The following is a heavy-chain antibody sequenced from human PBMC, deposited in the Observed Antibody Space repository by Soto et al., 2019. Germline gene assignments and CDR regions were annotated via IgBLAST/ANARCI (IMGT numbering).Heavy chain of an antibody. J-gene: IGHJ6*02. CDR2: INHSGNT. CDR3: ARHNYDGSGYYYYYYGMDV. V-gene: IGHV4-30-2*01. CDR1: GCPIRIGGYS. D-gene: IGHD3-22*01. Sequence: SDSLSLTSSISGCPIRIGGYSRSWIRQPPGKGLEWIGEINHSGNTNYNPSLKSRVTISVDTSKNQFSLKLSSVTAADTAVYYCARHNYDGSGYYYYYYGMDVWGQGTTVS.